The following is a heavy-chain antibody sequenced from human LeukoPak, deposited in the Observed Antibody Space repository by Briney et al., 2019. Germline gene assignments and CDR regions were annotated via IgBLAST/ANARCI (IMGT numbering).Heavy chain of an antibody. J-gene: IGHJ4*02. V-gene: IGHV3-48*02. CDR2: ISSSSSTI. CDR1: GFTFSSYS. Sequence: GGSLRLSCAASGFTFSSYSMNWVRQAPGKGLEWVSYISSSSSTIYYADSVKGRLTISRDNAKNSLYLQMNSLRDEGTAVYYCARVLRGDCDYWGQGTLVTVSS. D-gene: IGHD4-17*01. CDR3: ARVLRGDCDY.